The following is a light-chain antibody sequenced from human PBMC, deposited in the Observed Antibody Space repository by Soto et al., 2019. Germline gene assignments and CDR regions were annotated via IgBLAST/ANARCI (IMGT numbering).Light chain of an antibody. V-gene: IGKV3-11*01. Sequence: EIVFTQSPATLSLSPGEGATLSCRASQSVSTYLAWYQQKPGQAPRLLIYGASNRATGVAARFSGSGSGTDFTLTISSLEPEDSAVYYCQQRDSWWTFGQGTKVDIK. CDR2: GAS. CDR1: QSVSTY. CDR3: QQRDSWWT. J-gene: IGKJ1*01.